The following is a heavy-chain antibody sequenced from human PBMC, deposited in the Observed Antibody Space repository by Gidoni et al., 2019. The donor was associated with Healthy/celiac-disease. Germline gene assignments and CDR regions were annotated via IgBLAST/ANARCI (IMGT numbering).Heavy chain of an antibody. J-gene: IGHJ5*02. D-gene: IGHD6-13*01. V-gene: IGHV5-51*01. CDR3: ARQERLAAAGTGNWFDP. CDR1: GYSFTSYW. CDR2: IYPGDSDT. Sequence: EVQLVQSGAEVKKPGESLKISCKGSGYSFTSYWIGWVRQMPGKGLEWMGIIYPGDSDTRYSPSFQGQVTISADKSISTDYLQWSSLKASDTAMYYCARQERLAAAGTGNWFDPWGQGTLVTVSS.